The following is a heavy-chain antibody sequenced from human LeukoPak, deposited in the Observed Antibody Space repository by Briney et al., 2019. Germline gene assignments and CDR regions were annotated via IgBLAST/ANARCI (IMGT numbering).Heavy chain of an antibody. CDR3: ASPYCSSTSCHNGEFDP. CDR1: GGSISSSSYY. CDR2: IYYSGST. Sequence: SETLSLTCTVSGGSISSSSYYWGWIRQPPGKGLEWIGSIYYSGSTYYNPSLKSRVTISVDTSKNQFSLKLSSVTAADTAVYYCASPYCSSTSCHNGEFDPWGRGTLVTVSS. J-gene: IGHJ5*02. D-gene: IGHD2-2*01. V-gene: IGHV4-39*01.